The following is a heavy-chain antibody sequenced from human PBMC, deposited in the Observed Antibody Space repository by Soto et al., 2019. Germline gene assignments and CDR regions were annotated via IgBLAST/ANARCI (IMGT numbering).Heavy chain of an antibody. CDR3: VSILRGRKTFGAFDPGDY. CDR1: GYHLSNYN. CDR2: INTGNGHT. V-gene: IGHV1-3*04. D-gene: IGHD3-3*01. J-gene: IGHJ4*01. Sequence: GASVKVSCKGSGYHLSNYNIHWLHQAPGQLLEWVGWINTGNGHTRHSQKFQGRFTITGDQAANTAYMELSSLRSEDTAVYYRVSILRGRKTFGAFDPGDYWG.